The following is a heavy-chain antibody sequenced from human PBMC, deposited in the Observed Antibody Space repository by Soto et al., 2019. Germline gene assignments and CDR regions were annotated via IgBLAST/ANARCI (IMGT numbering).Heavy chain of an antibody. D-gene: IGHD6-13*01. Sequence: ASVKVSCKASGYTFTSYDINWVRQATGQGLEWMGWMNPNSGNTGYAQKFQGRVTMTRNTSISTAYMELSSLRSEDTAVYYCARGLAAAGSNWFDPWGQGTLVTVSS. CDR3: ARGLAAAGSNWFDP. CDR1: GYTFTSYD. V-gene: IGHV1-8*01. CDR2: MNPNSGNT. J-gene: IGHJ5*02.